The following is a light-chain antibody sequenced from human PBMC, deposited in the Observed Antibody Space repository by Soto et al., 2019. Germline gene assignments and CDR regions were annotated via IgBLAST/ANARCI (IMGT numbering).Light chain of an antibody. CDR1: QTLLSSSDNQNY. Sequence: DFVLTQSPDSLAVSLGERATINCRSSQTLLSSSDNQNYLAWSRQRPGQPTELLVYWASTRESGVPDRFSGSGSGTEFTLTISSLQAEDVAVYYCHQYFSTPLTFGGGTKLEIK. CDR3: HQYFSTPLT. CDR2: WAS. J-gene: IGKJ4*01. V-gene: IGKV4-1*01.